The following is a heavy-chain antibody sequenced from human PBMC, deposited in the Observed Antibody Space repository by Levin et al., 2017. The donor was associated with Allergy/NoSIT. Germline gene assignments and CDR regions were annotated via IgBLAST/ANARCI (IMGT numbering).Heavy chain of an antibody. D-gene: IGHD2-15*01. Sequence: GGSLRLSCAASGFTFSSYGMHWVRQAPGKGLEWVAVIWYDGSNKYYADSVKGRFTISRDNSKNTLYLQMNSLRAEDTAVYYCARDNRFRKVDVRAWFDPWGQGTLVTVSS. CDR2: IWYDGSNK. V-gene: IGHV3-33*01. J-gene: IGHJ5*02. CDR1: GFTFSSYG. CDR3: ARDNRFRKVDVRAWFDP.